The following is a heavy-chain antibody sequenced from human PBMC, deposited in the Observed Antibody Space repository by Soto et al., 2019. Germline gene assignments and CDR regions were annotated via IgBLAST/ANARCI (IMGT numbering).Heavy chain of an antibody. Sequence: GSLRLSCAASGFTFSSYGMHWVRQSPCKGLEWVAVISYDGSDKYYADSVEGRFTMSRDNSKDTVFLQMNSLRAEDTAVYYCAKGTYYYDSSGYYPDYWGQGTMVTVSS. CDR1: GFTFSSYG. D-gene: IGHD3-22*01. CDR3: AKGTYYYDSSGYYPDY. CDR2: ISYDGSDK. V-gene: IGHV3-30*18. J-gene: IGHJ4*02.